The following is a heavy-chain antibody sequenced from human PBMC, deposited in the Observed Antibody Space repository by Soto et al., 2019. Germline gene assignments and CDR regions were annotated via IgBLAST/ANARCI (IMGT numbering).Heavy chain of an antibody. CDR1: GGSIGSSSYY. D-gene: IGHD4-17*01. J-gene: IGHJ4*02. V-gene: IGHV4-39*01. Sequence: QLQLQESGPGLMKPSETLSLSCSVSGGSIGSSSYYWGWIRQAPGKGLEWIANINFDGTTYSNPSLESRLTISIDPSKNQFPLELTSVAAADPAVYYCARHRGRYGEADYWGQGTLVTVSS. CDR3: ARHRGRYGEADY. CDR2: INFDGTT.